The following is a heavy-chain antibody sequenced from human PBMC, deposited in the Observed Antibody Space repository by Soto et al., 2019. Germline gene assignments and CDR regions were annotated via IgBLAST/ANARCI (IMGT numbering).Heavy chain of an antibody. V-gene: IGHV3-7*01. D-gene: IGHD6-6*01. CDR2: ISSDGRET. Sequence: PGGSLRLSCAASGFTFSDFWMNWVRQASEKGLEWVAYISSDGRETNHVASVKGRFTISRDNAKNSLYLQMNSLRAEDTAVYYCARWPRLLDSWGQGTLVTVSS. CDR3: ARWPRLLDS. CDR1: GFTFSDFW. J-gene: IGHJ4*02.